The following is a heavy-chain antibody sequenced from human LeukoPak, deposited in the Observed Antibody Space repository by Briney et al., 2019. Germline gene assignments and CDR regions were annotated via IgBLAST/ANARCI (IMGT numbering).Heavy chain of an antibody. CDR2: ISGSGGST. Sequence: GGSLRLSCAASGFTFTDYAINWVRQAPGKGLEWVSAISGSGGSTYYADSVKGRFTISRDNSKNTLYLQMNSLRAEDTAVYYCAKGTTVGHFDYWGQGTLVTVSS. CDR3: AKGTTVGHFDY. D-gene: IGHD1/OR15-1a*01. J-gene: IGHJ4*02. V-gene: IGHV3-23*01. CDR1: GFTFTDYA.